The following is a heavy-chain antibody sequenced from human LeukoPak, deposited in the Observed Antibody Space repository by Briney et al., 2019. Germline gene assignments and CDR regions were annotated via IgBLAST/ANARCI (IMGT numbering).Heavy chain of an antibody. Sequence: ASVKVSCKVSGYNLTELSMHWVRQAPGKGLEWMGGFDPEDGETIYAQKFQGRVTMTEDTSTDTAYMELSSLRSEDTAVYYCATEIAVAGIRGFDYWGQGTLVTVSS. CDR2: FDPEDGET. CDR3: ATEIAVAGIRGFDY. V-gene: IGHV1-24*01. CDR1: GYNLTELS. J-gene: IGHJ4*02. D-gene: IGHD6-19*01.